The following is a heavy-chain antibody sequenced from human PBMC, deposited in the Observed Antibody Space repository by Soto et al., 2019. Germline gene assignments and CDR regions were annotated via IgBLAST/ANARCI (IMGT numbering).Heavy chain of an antibody. CDR3: ARDLWSSGWYPGFHY. CDR2: IYSGGTT. J-gene: IGHJ4*02. D-gene: IGHD6-19*01. Sequence: GGSLRLSCAASGFTVSSNYMSWVRQAPGKGLEWVSVIYSGGTTAYADSAKGRFTISRHNSKNTLYLQMNNLTVEDSAVYYCARDLWSSGWYPGFHYWGQGTLVTVSS. CDR1: GFTVSSNY. V-gene: IGHV3-53*01.